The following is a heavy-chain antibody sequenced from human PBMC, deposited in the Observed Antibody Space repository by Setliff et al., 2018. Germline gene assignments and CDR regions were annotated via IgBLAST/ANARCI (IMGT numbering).Heavy chain of an antibody. Sequence: SETLSLTCTVPGGSVRGYYWSWIRQPPGKGLEWIGYMYYSGDTNYNPSLKSRVTISVDTSKNQFSLELRSVTAADTAVYYCARDRTYYASGSYWDRWFDPWSQGTLVTVSS. CDR2: MYYSGDT. V-gene: IGHV4-59*02. CDR3: ARDRTYYASGSYWDRWFDP. J-gene: IGHJ5*02. CDR1: GGSVRGYY. D-gene: IGHD3-10*01.